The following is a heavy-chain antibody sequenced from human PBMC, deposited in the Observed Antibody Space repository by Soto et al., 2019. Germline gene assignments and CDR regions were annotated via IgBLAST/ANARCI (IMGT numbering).Heavy chain of an antibody. CDR2: ISGSGGST. J-gene: IGHJ4*02. D-gene: IGHD6-19*01. CDR1: GFTFSSYA. CDR3: AKVGGLDSSGWPPPLSFEKTIDY. V-gene: IGHV3-23*01. Sequence: GGSLRLSCAASGFTFSSYAMSWVRQAPGKGLEWVSAISGSGGSTYYADSVKGRFTISRDNSKNTLYLQMNSLGAEDTAVYYCAKVGGLDSSGWPPPLSFEKTIDYWGQGTLVTVSS.